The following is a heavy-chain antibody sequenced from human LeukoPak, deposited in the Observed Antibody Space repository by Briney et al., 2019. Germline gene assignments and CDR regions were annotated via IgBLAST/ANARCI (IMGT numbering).Heavy chain of an antibody. D-gene: IGHD3-10*01. CDR1: GFTFSDYP. J-gene: IGHJ4*02. CDR2: ISYYGRKQ. V-gene: IGHV3-30*04. Sequence: GGSLRLSCTASGFTFSDYPMHWARQAPGKALEWVAVISYYGRKQYYEDYVSGRFTISRDSSMNMLFLQMDSLRGEDAALYYCAKEVIPEWSDMWYGELFDSWGQGTLVTVSS. CDR3: AKEVIPEWSDMWYGELFDS.